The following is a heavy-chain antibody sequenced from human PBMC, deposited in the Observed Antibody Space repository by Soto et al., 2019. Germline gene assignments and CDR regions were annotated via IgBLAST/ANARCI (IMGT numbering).Heavy chain of an antibody. Sequence: ASVKVSCKVSGYTLTELSMHWVRQAPGKGLEWMGGFDPEDGETIYAQKFQGRVTMTEDTSTDTAYMELSSLRSDDTAIYYCAKNRGSGDPYYYDMDVWGQGTTVTAP. CDR2: FDPEDGET. V-gene: IGHV1-24*01. CDR3: AKNRGSGDPYYYDMDV. J-gene: IGHJ6*02. CDR1: GYTLTELS. D-gene: IGHD3-10*01.